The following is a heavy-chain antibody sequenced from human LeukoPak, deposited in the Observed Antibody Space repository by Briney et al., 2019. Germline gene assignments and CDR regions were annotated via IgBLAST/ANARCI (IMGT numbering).Heavy chain of an antibody. CDR2: INHSGST. CDR3: ARRRIEYSSSPRGYYFDY. J-gene: IGHJ4*02. Sequence: PSETLSLTCAVYGGSFSGYYWSWIRQPPGKGLEWIGEINHSGSTNYNPSLKSRVTISVDTSKNQFSLKLSSVTAADTAVYYCARRRIEYSSSPRGYYFDYWGQGTLVTVSS. V-gene: IGHV4-34*01. CDR1: GGSFSGYY. D-gene: IGHD6-6*01.